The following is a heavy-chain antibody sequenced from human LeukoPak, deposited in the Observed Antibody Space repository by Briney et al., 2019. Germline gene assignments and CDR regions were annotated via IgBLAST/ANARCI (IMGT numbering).Heavy chain of an antibody. CDR2: INSGGSII. D-gene: IGHD3-16*01. Sequence: GGSLRLSCAASGFTFSSYGMHWVRQAPGKGLEWVSYINSGGSIIYHADSVKGRFTISRDNAKNSLYLQLNSLRAEDTAVYYCAREAWGTPDYWGQGTLVTVSS. V-gene: IGHV3-48*04. CDR3: AREAWGTPDY. J-gene: IGHJ4*02. CDR1: GFTFSSYG.